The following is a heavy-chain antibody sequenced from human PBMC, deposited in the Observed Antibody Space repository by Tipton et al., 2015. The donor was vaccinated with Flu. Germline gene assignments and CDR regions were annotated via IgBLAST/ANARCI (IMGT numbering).Heavy chain of an antibody. V-gene: IGHV5-51*01. Sequence: VQLVQSGAEVKKPGESLKISCQGSGFSFSSYWSGYWIGWVRQMPGKGLEWMGIIYPSDSDTRYSPSFQGQVTISVDKSINTVYLQWSSLKASDTAMYYCVRHLNNYNILRGYSPYYFDYWGRGTLVTVSS. J-gene: IGHJ4*02. CDR2: IYPSDSDT. CDR3: VRHLNNYNILRGYSPYYFDY. D-gene: IGHD3-9*01. CDR1: GFSFSSYWSGYW.